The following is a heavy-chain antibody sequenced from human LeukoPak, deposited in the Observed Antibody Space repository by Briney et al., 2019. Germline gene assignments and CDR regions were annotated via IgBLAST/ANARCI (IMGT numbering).Heavy chain of an antibody. CDR1: GFTFSSYA. CDR2: ISGSGGST. D-gene: IGHD3-3*01. Sequence: TGGSLRLSCAASGFTFSSYAMSWVRQAPGKGLEWVSAISGSGGSTYYADSVKGRFTISRDNSKNTLYLQMNSLRAVDTAVYYCAKVGTIFNYGMDVWGQGTTVTVSS. V-gene: IGHV3-23*01. J-gene: IGHJ6*02. CDR3: AKVGTIFNYGMDV.